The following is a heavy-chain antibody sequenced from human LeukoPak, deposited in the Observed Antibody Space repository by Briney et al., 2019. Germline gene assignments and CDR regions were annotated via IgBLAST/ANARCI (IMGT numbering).Heavy chain of an antibody. D-gene: IGHD3-22*01. J-gene: IGHJ1*01. CDR3: AHSSDYQQY. Sequence: SETLSLTCAVYGGSFNTYYWSWIRQPPGKGLEWIGEINHSGSTNYNPSLKGRVTISVDTSQKQVSLKLSSVTAADTAVYYCAHSSDYQQYCGQGTLVTVSS. V-gene: IGHV4-34*01. CDR2: INHSGST. CDR1: GGSFNTYY.